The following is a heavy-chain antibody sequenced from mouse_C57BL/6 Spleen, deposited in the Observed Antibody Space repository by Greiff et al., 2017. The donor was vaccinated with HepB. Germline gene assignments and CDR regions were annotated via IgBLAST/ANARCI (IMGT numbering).Heavy chain of an antibody. V-gene: IGHV1-39*01. Sequence: VQLQQSGAELVRPGASVKLSCTASGFNIKDYYMHWVKQSNGKSLEWIGVIDPNYGTTSYNQKFKGKATLTVDQSSSTAYMQLNSLTSEDSAVYYCAALFAYWGQGTLVTVSA. CDR3: AALFAY. CDR1: GFNIKDYY. J-gene: IGHJ3*01. CDR2: IDPNYGTT.